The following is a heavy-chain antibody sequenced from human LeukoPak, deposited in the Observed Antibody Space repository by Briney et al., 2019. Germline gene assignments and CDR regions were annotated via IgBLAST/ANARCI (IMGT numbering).Heavy chain of an antibody. CDR1: GYTFTSYD. Sequence: ASVKVSCKASGYTFTSYDINWVRQATGQGLEWMGWMNPNSGNTGYAQKFQGRVTMTRNTSISTAYMELSSLRSEDTAVYYCARGCFRAAIKPLCYWGQGTLVTVSS. V-gene: IGHV1-8*01. D-gene: IGHD2-2*01. J-gene: IGHJ4*02. CDR2: MNPNSGNT. CDR3: ARGCFRAAIKPLCY.